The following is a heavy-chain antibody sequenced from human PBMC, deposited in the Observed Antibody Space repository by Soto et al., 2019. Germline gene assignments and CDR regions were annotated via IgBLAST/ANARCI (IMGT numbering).Heavy chain of an antibody. V-gene: IGHV5-10-1*01. CDR3: ARLISIAARPYDY. J-gene: IGHJ4*02. CDR2: IDPSDSYT. CDR1: GYSFTSYW. Sequence: GESLKISCKGSGYSFTSYWISWVRQMPGKGLEWMGRIDPSDSYTNYSPSFQGHVTISADKSISTAYLQWSSLKASDTAIYYCARLISIAARPYDYWGQGTLVTVSS. D-gene: IGHD6-6*01.